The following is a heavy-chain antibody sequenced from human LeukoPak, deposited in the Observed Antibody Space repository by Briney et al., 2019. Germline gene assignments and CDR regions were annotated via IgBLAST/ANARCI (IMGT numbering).Heavy chain of an antibody. D-gene: IGHD1-26*01. J-gene: IGHJ4*02. V-gene: IGHV1-8*02. CDR1: GYTFTGYY. CDR2: MNPNSGNT. Sequence: GASVKVSCKASGYTFTGYYMHWVRQAPGQGLEWMGWMNPNSGNTGYAQKFQGRVTMTRNTSISTAYMELSSLRSEDTAVYYCARDSGSYEGSVYWGQGTLVTVSS. CDR3: ARDSGSYEGSVY.